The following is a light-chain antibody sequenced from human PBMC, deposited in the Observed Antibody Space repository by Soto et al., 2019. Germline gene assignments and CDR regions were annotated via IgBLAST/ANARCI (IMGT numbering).Light chain of an antibody. V-gene: IGKV3-20*01. Sequence: EIVLTQSPGTLSLSPGDRATLSCRASQSVSSNYLAWYQQKPGQAPRLLIYGASMRATGIPDRFSASGSGTYVTLTIRRLEPEDFAMYFCHHYGSSPRTFGQGTKVEIK. CDR2: GAS. CDR3: HHYGSSPRT. CDR1: QSVSSNY. J-gene: IGKJ1*01.